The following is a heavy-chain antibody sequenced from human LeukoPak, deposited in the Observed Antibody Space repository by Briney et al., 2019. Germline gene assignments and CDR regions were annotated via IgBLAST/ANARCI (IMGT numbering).Heavy chain of an antibody. Sequence: GGSLRLSCAASGFTSNNYAMNWVRQAPGKGLEWVSTVSGPGDTTYYADSVEGRFSISRDNSKDTVYLQMNSLRAEDSAVYYCASRRSGNYFATFDYWSQGTLVTVSS. D-gene: IGHD3-22*01. V-gene: IGHV3-23*01. J-gene: IGHJ4*02. CDR3: ASRRSGNYFATFDY. CDR2: VSGPGDTT. CDR1: GFTSNNYA.